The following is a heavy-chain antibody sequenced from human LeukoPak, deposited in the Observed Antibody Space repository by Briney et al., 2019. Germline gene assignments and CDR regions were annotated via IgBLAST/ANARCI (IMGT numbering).Heavy chain of an antibody. Sequence: GGSLRLSCAASGFTFSRYWMHWVRQAPGKGLMWVSRISPDGSTTLYADSVKGRFTISRDNSKNTLYLKMNSLRVEDTVVYDCAKALSSLTCLVSGSDAFDIWGQGTMVTVSS. CDR1: GFTFSRYW. CDR2: ISPDGSTT. V-gene: IGHV3-74*03. J-gene: IGHJ3*02. CDR3: AKALSSLTCLVSGSDAFDI. D-gene: IGHD2-15*01.